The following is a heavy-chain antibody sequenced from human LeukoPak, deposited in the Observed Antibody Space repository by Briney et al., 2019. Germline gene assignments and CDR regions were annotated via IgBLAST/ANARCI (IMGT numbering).Heavy chain of an antibody. CDR3: ATESATSGSFFDC. Sequence: SETLSFTCTVSGGSIGTSYWSWIRQPAGKGPECIGRISASGSTNYNPSLKSRVTMSIDTSKNQFSLQLSYVTAADTAVYYCATESATSGSFFDCWGQGTLVTVSS. V-gene: IGHV4-4*07. D-gene: IGHD3-3*01. J-gene: IGHJ4*02. CDR2: ISASGST. CDR1: GGSIGTSY.